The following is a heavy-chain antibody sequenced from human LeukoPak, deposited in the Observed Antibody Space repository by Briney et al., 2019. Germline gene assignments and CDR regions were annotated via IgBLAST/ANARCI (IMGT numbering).Heavy chain of an antibody. CDR1: GFTFSSYA. CDR3: ARPPRNYYDRSGYYYFDY. D-gene: IGHD3-22*01. Sequence: GGSLRLSCAASGFTFSSYAMHWVRQAPGKGLEWVAVISYDGSNKYYADSVKGRFTISRDNSKNTLYLQMNSLRAEDTAVYYCARPPRNYYDRSGYYYFDYWGQGTLVTVSS. CDR2: ISYDGSNK. V-gene: IGHV3-30-3*01. J-gene: IGHJ4*02.